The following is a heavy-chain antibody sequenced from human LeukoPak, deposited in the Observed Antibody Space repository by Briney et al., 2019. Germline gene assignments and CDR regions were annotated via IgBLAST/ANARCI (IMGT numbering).Heavy chain of an antibody. CDR2: MNPNSGNT. V-gene: IGHV1-8*01. D-gene: IGHD3-22*01. J-gene: IGHJ5*02. Sequence: GASVKVSCKASGYTFTSYDINWVRQATGQGLEWMGWMNPNSGNTGYAQKFQGRVTMTRDTSINTAYMELSSLRSEDTAMYFCARVMVIATGRIWFDPWGQGTLVTVSS. CDR3: ARVMVIATGRIWFDP. CDR1: GYTFTSYD.